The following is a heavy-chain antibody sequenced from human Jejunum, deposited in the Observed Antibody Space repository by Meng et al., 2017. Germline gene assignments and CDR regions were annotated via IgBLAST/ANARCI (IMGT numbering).Heavy chain of an antibody. CDR2: IFNTAST. V-gene: IGHV4-4*02. CDR1: RPSVNNPNW. Sequence: HVHVRWSVPGLRKHSCTLSLTCAASRPSVNNPNWYSWVRHSPEKGLEWIGEIFNTASTNYNPSLKSRVTISIDKSKTLLSLNLRSVTAADTAVYYCAKAAAYNLDYWGQGTLVTVSS. CDR3: AKAAAYNLDY. J-gene: IGHJ4*02. D-gene: IGHD5-24*01.